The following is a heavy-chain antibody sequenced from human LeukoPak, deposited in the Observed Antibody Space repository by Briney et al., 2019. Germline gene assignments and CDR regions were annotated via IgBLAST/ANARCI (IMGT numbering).Heavy chain of an antibody. J-gene: IGHJ4*02. CDR1: GFTFNSYA. V-gene: IGHV3-23*01. CDR3: GKRRPPFVGANDY. D-gene: IGHD1-26*01. Sequence: PGGSLRLSCAASGFTFNSYAMSWVRQAPGKGLEWVSSISGSGGSTYYADSVKGRFTISRDNSNNTLFLQMNSLSAEDTAVYYCGKRRPPFVGANDYWGQGTLVTVSS. CDR2: ISGSGGST.